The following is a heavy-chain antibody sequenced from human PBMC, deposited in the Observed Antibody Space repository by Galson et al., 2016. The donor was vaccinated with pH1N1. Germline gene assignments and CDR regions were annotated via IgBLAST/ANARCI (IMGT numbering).Heavy chain of an antibody. D-gene: IGHD3-16*01. CDR2: ISGTGDPT. CDR1: GFTFINYA. V-gene: IGHV3-23*01. Sequence: SLRLSCAASGFTFINYAMSWVRQAPGKGLEWVSTISGTGDPTYCADSVKGRFTISRDNSNNTVYLRMNSLRVEDTAVYYCAKDLGGYSEIDYWGQGTLVTVSS. J-gene: IGHJ4*02. CDR3: AKDLGGYSEIDY.